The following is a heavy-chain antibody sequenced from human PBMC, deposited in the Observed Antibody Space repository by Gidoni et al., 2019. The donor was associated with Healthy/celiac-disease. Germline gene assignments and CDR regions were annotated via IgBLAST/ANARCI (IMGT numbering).Heavy chain of an antibody. J-gene: IGHJ6*02. CDR3: AREEGYCSGGSCYGGSYYYYYGMDV. CDR1: GGTFSSYA. V-gene: IGHV1-69*06. CDR2: IIPIFGTA. D-gene: IGHD2-15*01. Sequence: QVQLVQSGAEVKKPGSSVTVYCKASGGTFSSYAISWVRQAPGQGLEWMGGIIPIFGTANYAQKFQGRVTITADKSTSTAYMELSSLRSEDTAVYYCAREEGYCSGGSCYGGSYYYYYGMDVWGQGTTVTVSS.